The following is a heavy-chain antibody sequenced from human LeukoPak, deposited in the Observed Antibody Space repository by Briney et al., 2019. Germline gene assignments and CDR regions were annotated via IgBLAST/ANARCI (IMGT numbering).Heavy chain of an antibody. CDR3: VTLELRVLDY. CDR2: ISGTSSYI. D-gene: IGHD1-7*01. V-gene: IGHV3-21*01. J-gene: IGHJ4*02. Sequence: GGSLRLSCAASGFTLSTYSMNWVRQAPGKGLGWVSSISGTSSYIYSADSVKGRFTISRDNAKNSLYLQMNSLRAEDTAVYYCVTLELRVLDYWGQGTLVTVSS. CDR1: GFTLSTYS.